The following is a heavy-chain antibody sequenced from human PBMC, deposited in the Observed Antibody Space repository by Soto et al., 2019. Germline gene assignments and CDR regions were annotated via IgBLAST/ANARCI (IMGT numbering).Heavy chain of an antibody. CDR3: AKITGYSSGWGYYYYGMDV. D-gene: IGHD6-19*01. CDR2: ISYDGSNK. V-gene: IGHV3-30*18. J-gene: IGHJ6*02. Sequence: PGGSLRLSCAASGFTFISYGMHWVLQAPGKGLEWVAVISYDGSNKYYADSVKGRFTISRDNSKNTLYLQMNSLRAEDTAVYYCAKITGYSSGWGYYYYGMDVWGQGTTVTVSS. CDR1: GFTFISYG.